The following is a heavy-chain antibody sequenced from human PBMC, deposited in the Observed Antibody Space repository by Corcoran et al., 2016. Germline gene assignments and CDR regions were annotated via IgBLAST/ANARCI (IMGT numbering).Heavy chain of an antibody. Sequence: QVQLVESGGGVVQPGRSLRLSCAASGFTFSSYGMHWVRQAPGKGLEWVAVIWYDGSNKYYADSVKGRFTISRDNSKNTRYLQMNSLRAEDTAVYYLAREDSSGGYGGGGNWFDPWGQGTLVTVSS. CDR3: AREDSSGGYGGGGNWFDP. CDR2: IWYDGSNK. J-gene: IGHJ5*02. V-gene: IGHV3-33*01. D-gene: IGHD6-19*01. CDR1: GFTFSSYG.